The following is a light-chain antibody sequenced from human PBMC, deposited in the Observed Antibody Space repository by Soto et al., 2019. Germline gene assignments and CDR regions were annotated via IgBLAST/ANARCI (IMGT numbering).Light chain of an antibody. J-gene: IGKJ1*01. V-gene: IGKV1-5*01. CDR2: HAS. CDR1: QRISSW. Sequence: DIQMTHSPSTLSASVGDRVTITCRASQRISSWLAWYQPKPGKAPKLLIFHASSLESGTPSRFSGRRSGTQFTLTIHGLQPDDFATYYCQKYNNWRWKCGQGNKGDIK. CDR3: QKYNNWRWK.